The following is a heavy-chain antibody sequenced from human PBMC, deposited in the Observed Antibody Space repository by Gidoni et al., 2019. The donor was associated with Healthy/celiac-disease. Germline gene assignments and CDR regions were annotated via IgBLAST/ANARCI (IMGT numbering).Heavy chain of an antibody. CDR2: ISSSSSYT. V-gene: IGHV3-11*05. CDR1: GFTFSDYY. D-gene: IGHD6-13*01. CDR3: ARGRAAGTAFDY. J-gene: IGHJ4*02. Sequence: QVQLVESGGGLVKPGGSLRLSCAASGFTFSDYYMSWIRQAPGKGLGWVSYISSSSSYTNYADSVKGRFTISRDNAKNSLYLQMNSLRAEDTAVYYCARGRAAGTAFDYWGQGTLVTVSS.